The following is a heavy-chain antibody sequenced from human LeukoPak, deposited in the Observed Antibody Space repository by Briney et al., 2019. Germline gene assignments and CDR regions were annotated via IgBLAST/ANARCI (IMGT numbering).Heavy chain of an antibody. V-gene: IGHV3-7*01. CDR1: GLTFSVSW. CDR2: IDQHGDEK. CDR3: AKSGSYFDFDY. D-gene: IGHD1-26*01. Sequence: PGGSLRLSCAASGLTFSVSWMSWVRQAPGKGLEWVANIDQHGDEKYYVDSVKGRFTISRDNAKNSLYLQMNSLIPEDTAVYYCAKSGSYFDFDYWGQGTLVTVSS. J-gene: IGHJ4*02.